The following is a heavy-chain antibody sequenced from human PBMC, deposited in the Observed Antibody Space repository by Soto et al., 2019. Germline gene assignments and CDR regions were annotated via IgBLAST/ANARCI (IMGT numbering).Heavy chain of an antibody. CDR1: GGSISTVDYW. V-gene: IGHV4-30-4*01. D-gene: IGHD7-27*01. J-gene: IGHJ4*02. CDR3: ARGPSGDKVDS. CDR2: IYDGGRT. Sequence: QVQLQESGPGLVKPSQTLSLTCTVSGGSISTVDYWWSWIRQSPDMGLEWIGHIYDGGRTYNNPSHEGRVTMSVDTSKSQLSLTLSSVSAADTAVYYCARGPSGDKVDSWGQGTLVTVSS.